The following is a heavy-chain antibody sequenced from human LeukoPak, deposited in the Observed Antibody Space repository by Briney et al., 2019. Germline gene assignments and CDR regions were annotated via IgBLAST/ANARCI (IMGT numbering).Heavy chain of an antibody. CDR3: ARGVWIAAADN. J-gene: IGHJ4*02. D-gene: IGHD6-13*01. V-gene: IGHV3-30*03. Sequence: GGSLRLSCAASGFTFSSYGMHWVRQAPGKGLEWVAVISYDGSNKYYADSVKGRFTISRDNSKNTLYLQMNSLRAEDTAVYYCARGVWIAAADNWGQGTLVTVSS. CDR2: ISYDGSNK. CDR1: GFTFSSYG.